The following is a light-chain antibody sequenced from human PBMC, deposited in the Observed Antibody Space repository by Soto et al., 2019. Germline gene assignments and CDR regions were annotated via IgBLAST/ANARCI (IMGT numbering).Light chain of an antibody. J-gene: IGKJ1*01. CDR3: QEYYTYAGT. V-gene: IGKV1-5*01. CDR1: QSLGIW. CDR2: DAS. Sequence: DIQMTQSPSTLSASVGDRVTSTFRASQSLGIWLAWHQQKPGKAPKLLIYDASTLKSGVPSRFSGSGSETKLTLKISSLQPDDFATSYCQEYYTYAGTFPQGPK.